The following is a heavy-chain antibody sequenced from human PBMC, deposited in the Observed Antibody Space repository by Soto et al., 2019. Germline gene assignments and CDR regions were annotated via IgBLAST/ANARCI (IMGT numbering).Heavy chain of an antibody. CDR1: GGTLSSYY. Sequence: SGTLSLTCPVSGGTLSSYYLSWVRPPPGEGLEWIGYIYYSGSTNYNPSLKSRVTISVDTSKNQFSLKLSSVTAADTAVYYCARNYDFWSGYDPYYYYMDVWGKGTTVTVSS. D-gene: IGHD3-3*01. CDR2: IYYSGST. CDR3: ARNYDFWSGYDPYYYYMDV. V-gene: IGHV4-59*08. J-gene: IGHJ6*03.